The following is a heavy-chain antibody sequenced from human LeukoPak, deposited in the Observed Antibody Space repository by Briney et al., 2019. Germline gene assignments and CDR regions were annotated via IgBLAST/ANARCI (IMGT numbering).Heavy chain of an antibody. CDR3: ARVVGATGYYYYMDV. CDR1: GASISNKNYF. CDR2: IYYTEST. Sequence: SETLSLICSVSGASISNKNYFWGWIRQPLGKGLEWIGGIYYTESTYYNPSLKSRVTISLDTSRNQFSLNLSSATAADSAVYYCARVVGATGYYYYMDVWGKGTTVTVSS. D-gene: IGHD1-26*01. J-gene: IGHJ6*03. V-gene: IGHV4-39*07.